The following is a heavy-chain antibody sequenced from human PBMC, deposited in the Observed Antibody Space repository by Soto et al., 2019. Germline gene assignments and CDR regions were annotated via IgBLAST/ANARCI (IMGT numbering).Heavy chain of an antibody. D-gene: IGHD6-19*01. CDR3: ARDRGGAVAGYYYYYYGMDV. V-gene: IGHV4-59*01. CDR1: GGSISSYY. CDR2: IYYSGST. J-gene: IGHJ6*02. Sequence: TSETLSLTCTVSGGSISSYYWSWIRQPPGKGLEWIGYIYYSGSTNYNPSLKSRVTISVDTSKNQFSLKLSSVTAADTAVYYCARDRGGAVAGYYYYYYGMDVWGQGTTVTVSS.